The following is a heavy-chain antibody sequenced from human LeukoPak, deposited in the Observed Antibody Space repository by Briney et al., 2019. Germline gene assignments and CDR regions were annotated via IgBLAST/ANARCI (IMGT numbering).Heavy chain of an antibody. Sequence: GASVKVSGKASGGTFSSYAISWVRQAPGQGLEWMGGIIPIFGTANYAQKFQGRVTITADESTSTAYMELSSLRSEDTAVYYCARWGRSIVVVPAAMVGGHYYYYYMDVWGKGTTVTVSS. CDR1: GGTFSSYA. CDR3: ARWGRSIVVVPAAMVGGHYYYYYMDV. J-gene: IGHJ6*03. CDR2: IIPIFGTA. D-gene: IGHD2-2*01. V-gene: IGHV1-69*01.